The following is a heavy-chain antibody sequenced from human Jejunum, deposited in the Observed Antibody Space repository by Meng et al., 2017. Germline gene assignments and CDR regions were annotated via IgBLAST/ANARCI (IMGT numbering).Heavy chain of an antibody. CDR1: GGSISRSVYY. CDR3: ASLRPWLDSPGPPNEY. V-gene: IGHV4-39*01. CDR2: IYYSGPT. D-gene: IGHD6-19*01. Sequence: QLQLQESGPGLAKPSETLSLTCTVSGGSISRSVYYWGWIRQPPGKGLEWIGSIYYSGPTYYNPSLKSRVTISVDTSKNQFSLELSSVTAADTAVYYCASLRPWLDSPGPPNEYWGQGTLVTVSS. J-gene: IGHJ4*02.